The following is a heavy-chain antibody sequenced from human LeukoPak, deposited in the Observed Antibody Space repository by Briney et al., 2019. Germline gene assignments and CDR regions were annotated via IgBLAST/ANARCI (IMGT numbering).Heavy chain of an antibody. CDR1: GFSFSDYY. Sequence: GGSLRLSCAASGFSFSDYYMNWIRQAPGKGLEWVAFIRYDGSNKYYADSVKGRFTISRDNSKNTLYLQMNSLRAEDTAVYYCAKLGVVVGAAADAFDIWGQGTMVTVSS. D-gene: IGHD1-26*01. V-gene: IGHV3-30*02. J-gene: IGHJ3*02. CDR2: IRYDGSNK. CDR3: AKLGVVVGAAADAFDI.